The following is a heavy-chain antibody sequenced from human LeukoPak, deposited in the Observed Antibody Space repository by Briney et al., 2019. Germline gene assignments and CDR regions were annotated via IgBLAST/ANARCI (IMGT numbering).Heavy chain of an antibody. CDR1: GFTFSSYS. CDR2: ISSSSSYI. J-gene: IGHJ5*02. Sequence: PGGSLRLSCAASGFTFSSYSMNWVRQAPGKGLEWVSSISSSSSYIYYADSVKGRFTISRDNAKNSLYLQMNSLGAEDTAVYYCARDQQQLVSGVSWFDPWGQGTLVTVSS. V-gene: IGHV3-21*01. CDR3: ARDQQQLVSGVSWFDP. D-gene: IGHD6-13*01.